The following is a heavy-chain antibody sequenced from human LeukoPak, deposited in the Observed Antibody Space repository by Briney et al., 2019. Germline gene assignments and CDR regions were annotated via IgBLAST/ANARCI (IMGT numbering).Heavy chain of an antibody. V-gene: IGHV4-59*04. CDR1: GGSISSYY. J-gene: IGHJ4*02. Sequence: SETLSLTCTVSGGSISSYYWSWIRQPPGKGLEWIGIIYHSGSTYYNPSLKSRVTISVDTSKNQFSLKLSSVTAADTAVYYCTALDFWSGYSVDYWGQGTLVTVSS. CDR3: TALDFWSGYSVDY. D-gene: IGHD3-3*01. CDR2: IYHSGST.